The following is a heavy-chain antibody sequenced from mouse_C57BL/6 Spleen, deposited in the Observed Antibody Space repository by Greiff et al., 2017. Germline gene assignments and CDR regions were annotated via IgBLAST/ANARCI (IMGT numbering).Heavy chain of an antibody. J-gene: IGHJ3*01. CDR2: IDPETGGT. V-gene: IGHV1-15*01. CDR1: GYTFTDYE. CDR3: TRDYGSPAWLAY. Sequence: VQLQQSGAELVRPGASVTLSCKASGYTFTDYEMHWVKQTPVHGLDWIGAIDPETGGTAYNQKFKGKAILTADKSSSTAYMELRSLTSEDSAVYYCTRDYGSPAWLAYWGQGTLVTVST. D-gene: IGHD1-1*01.